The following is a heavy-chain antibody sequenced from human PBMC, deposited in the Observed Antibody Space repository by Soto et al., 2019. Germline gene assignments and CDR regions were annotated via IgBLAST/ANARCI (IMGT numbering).Heavy chain of an antibody. Sequence: EGQLLESGGGLVQPGGSLRLSCAASGFTFSTYAMSWVRQAPGKGLEWVSAISGSGGDTYYADSVKGRFTISRDNSINILYLQMSSLRTEDTAVYYCAHPRGYGVFDAYDIWGQGAMVTVSS. CDR1: GFTFSTYA. D-gene: IGHD4-17*01. CDR3: AHPRGYGVFDAYDI. V-gene: IGHV3-23*01. J-gene: IGHJ3*02. CDR2: ISGSGGDT.